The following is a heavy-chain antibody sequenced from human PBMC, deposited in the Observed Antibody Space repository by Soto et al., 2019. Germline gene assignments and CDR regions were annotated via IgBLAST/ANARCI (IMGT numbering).Heavy chain of an antibody. J-gene: IGHJ4*02. Sequence: GGSLRLSCAASGFTFSSYGMHWVRQAPGKGLEWVAVIWYDGSNKYYADSVKGRFTISRDNSKNTLYLQMNSLRAEDTAVYYCARDQASIAAAAYFDYWGQGTLVTVSS. CDR1: GFTFSSYG. CDR2: IWYDGSNK. V-gene: IGHV3-33*01. CDR3: ARDQASIAAAAYFDY. D-gene: IGHD6-13*01.